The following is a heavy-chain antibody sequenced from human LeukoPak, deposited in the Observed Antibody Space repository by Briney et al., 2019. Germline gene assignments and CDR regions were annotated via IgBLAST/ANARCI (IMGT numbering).Heavy chain of an antibody. J-gene: IGHJ6*03. CDR2: IYHSGST. Sequence: NPSETLSLTCAVSGGSISSSNWWSWVRQPPGKGLEWIGEIYHSGSTNYNPSLKSRVTISVDKSKNQFSLKLSSVTAADTAVYYCARTPTSRKRFLGGAAAGTDYYYSYYMDVWGKGTTVTISS. V-gene: IGHV4-4*02. CDR1: GGSISSSNW. D-gene: IGHD6-13*01. CDR3: ARTPTSRKRFLGGAAAGTDYYYSYYMDV.